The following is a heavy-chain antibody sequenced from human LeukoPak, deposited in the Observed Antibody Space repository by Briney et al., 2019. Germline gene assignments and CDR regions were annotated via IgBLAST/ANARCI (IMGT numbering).Heavy chain of an antibody. D-gene: IGHD3-10*01. J-gene: IGHJ4*02. CDR2: INHSGST. CDR1: GGSFSGYY. Sequence: PSETLSLTCAVYGGSFSGYYWSWIRQPPGKGLEWIGEINHSGSTNYNPSLKSRVTISVDTSKNQFSLKLTSVTAEDTAVDYCARERSYYGSGSYYNGNFDYWGQGTLVTVSS. V-gene: IGHV4-34*01. CDR3: ARERSYYGSGSYYNGNFDY.